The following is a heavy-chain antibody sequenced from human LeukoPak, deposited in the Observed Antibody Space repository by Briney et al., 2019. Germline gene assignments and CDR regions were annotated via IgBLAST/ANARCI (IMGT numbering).Heavy chain of an antibody. V-gene: IGHV4-59*01. Sequence: PSETLSLTCTVSGGSISSYYWSWIRQPPGRGLEWIGYIYYSGSTNYNPSLKSRVTISVDTSKNQFSLKLSSVTAADTAVYYCARVTGYMIEDYFDYWGQGTLVTVSS. J-gene: IGHJ4*02. CDR1: GGSISSYY. D-gene: IGHD3-22*01. CDR2: IYYSGST. CDR3: ARVTGYMIEDYFDY.